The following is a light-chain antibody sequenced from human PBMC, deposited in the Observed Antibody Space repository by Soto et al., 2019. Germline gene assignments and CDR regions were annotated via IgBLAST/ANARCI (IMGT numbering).Light chain of an antibody. CDR2: EVS. V-gene: IGLV2-14*01. Sequence: QSALTQPASVSGSPGQSITISCTGTSSDVGGYNYVSWHQQHPGKAPKLMIYEVSNRPSGVSNRFSGSKSGNTASLTISGLQAEDEADYYCSSYTSSSHVVFGGGTKLTVL. CDR1: SSDVGGYNY. J-gene: IGLJ2*01. CDR3: SSYTSSSHVV.